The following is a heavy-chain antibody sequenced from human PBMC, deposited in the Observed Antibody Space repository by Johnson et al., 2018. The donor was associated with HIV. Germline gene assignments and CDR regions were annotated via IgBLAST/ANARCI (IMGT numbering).Heavy chain of an antibody. J-gene: IGHJ3*02. CDR2: FYSAGST. D-gene: IGHD4-11*01. CDR1: GFIVSFNS. V-gene: IGHV3-53*01. Sequence: VQLVESGGGLVQPGGSLRLSCAASGFIVSFNSMHWVRQAPGKGLEWVSLFYSAGSTYYADSVKGRFTISRDNSKNTLYLQMNSLRAEDTALYYCARGINTVTTSGDAFDIWGLGTMDTVSS. CDR3: ARGINTVTTSGDAFDI.